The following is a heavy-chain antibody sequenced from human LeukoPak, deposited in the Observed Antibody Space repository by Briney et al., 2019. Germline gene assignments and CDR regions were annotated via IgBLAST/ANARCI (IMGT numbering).Heavy chain of an antibody. D-gene: IGHD3-22*01. Sequence: PGGSLRLSCAASGFSFNTYSMNWVRQAPGKGLEWVSYISSTSSVIYYADSVKGRLTISRDNARNSLYLQMNSLRAEGTAVYYCARYAIGYYHTPFNDGFFDPCGRGALFTVSS. CDR1: GFSFNTYS. J-gene: IGHJ2*01. CDR3: ARYAIGYYHTPFNDGFFDP. V-gene: IGHV3-48*01. CDR2: ISSTSSVI.